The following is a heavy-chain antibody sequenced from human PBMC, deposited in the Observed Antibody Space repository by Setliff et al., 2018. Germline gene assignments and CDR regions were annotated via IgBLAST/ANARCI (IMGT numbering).Heavy chain of an antibody. CDR3: ARDFNGLALGF. V-gene: IGHV1-69*05. D-gene: IGHD3-3*02. J-gene: IGHJ4*02. CDR1: GGTFNNYD. CDR2: TIPFFGTT. Sequence: SVKVSCKASGGTFNNYDVTWVRQAPGQGLEWMGGTIPFFGTTNYAQKFQGRVTMTKDTSTTTVYMDLGSLRSDDTAVYYCARDFNGLALGFWGQGTLVTVSS.